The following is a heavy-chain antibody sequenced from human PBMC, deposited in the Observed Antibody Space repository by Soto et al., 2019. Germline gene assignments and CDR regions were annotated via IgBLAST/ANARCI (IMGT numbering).Heavy chain of an antibody. CDR2: ISSSSSYI. CDR3: ARDGDGYNPRPPDY. J-gene: IGHJ4*02. V-gene: IGHV3-21*01. CDR1: GFTFSSYS. D-gene: IGHD5-12*01. Sequence: EVQLVESGGGLVKPGGSLRLSCAASGFTFSSYSMNWVRQAPGKGLEWVSSISSSSSYIYYADSVKGRFTISRDNAKNSLYLQMNSLRAEDTAVYYRARDGDGYNPRPPDYWGQGTLVTVSS.